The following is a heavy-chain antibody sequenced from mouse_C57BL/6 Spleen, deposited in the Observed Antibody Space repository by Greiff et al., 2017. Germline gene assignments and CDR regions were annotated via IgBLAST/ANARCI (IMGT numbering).Heavy chain of an antibody. Sequence: VKVVESGAELARPGASVKMSCKASGYTFTSYTMHWVKQRPGQGLEWIGYINPSSGYTKYKQKFKDKATLTADKSSSTAYMQLSSLTSEDSAVYYWARGLDGYYSYYAMDYWGQGTSVTVSS. CDR3: ARGLDGYYSYYAMDY. J-gene: IGHJ4*01. V-gene: IGHV1-4*01. CDR2: INPSSGYT. D-gene: IGHD2-3*01. CDR1: GYTFTSYT.